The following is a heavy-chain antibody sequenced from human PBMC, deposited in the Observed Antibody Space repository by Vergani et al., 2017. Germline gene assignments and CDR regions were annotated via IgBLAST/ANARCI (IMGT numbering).Heavy chain of an antibody. J-gene: IGHJ4*02. D-gene: IGHD3-22*01. CDR2: IGYSGQT. CDR3: ARGSWRGWLLPYVDS. CDR1: GVSMNVGGYY. V-gene: IGHV4-31*03. Sequence: QVQLQESGPGLVKPSQTLSLTCSVSGVSMNVGGYYWTWIRQLTEKGLEWVGHIGYSGQTHYNPYLESRVSISADTSKNEFSLRRTCVTAADTAVYYCARGSWRGWLLPYVDSWGQGTSLTVSS.